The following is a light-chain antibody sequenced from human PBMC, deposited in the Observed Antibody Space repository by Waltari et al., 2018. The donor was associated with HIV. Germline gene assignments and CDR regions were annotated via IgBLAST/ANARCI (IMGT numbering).Light chain of an antibody. J-gene: IGLJ2*01. CDR2: EVS. Sequence: QSALTQPPSASGSLGQSVTISCTGTSSDIGAYDSVSWFQQHPNNAPKLLLYEVSKRPSGVPDRFSGSRSGKTAFLSVSGLQPDDTAAYFCSSYGDNIRVLFGGGTNLTVL. CDR1: SSDIGAYDS. CDR3: SSYGDNIRVL. V-gene: IGLV2-8*01.